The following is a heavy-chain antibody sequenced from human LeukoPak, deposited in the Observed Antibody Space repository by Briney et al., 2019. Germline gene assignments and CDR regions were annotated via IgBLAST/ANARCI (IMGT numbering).Heavy chain of an antibody. CDR3: ARSDYGGNLFDY. V-gene: IGHV1-2*06. J-gene: IGHJ4*02. CDR2: INPNSGGT. Sequence: ASVKVSCKASGYTFTGYYMHWVRQAPGQGLEWMGRINPNSGGTNYAQKFQGRVTMTRDTSISTAYMELSRQRSDDTAVYYCARSDYGGNLFDYWGQGTLVTVSS. D-gene: IGHD4-23*01. CDR1: GYTFTGYY.